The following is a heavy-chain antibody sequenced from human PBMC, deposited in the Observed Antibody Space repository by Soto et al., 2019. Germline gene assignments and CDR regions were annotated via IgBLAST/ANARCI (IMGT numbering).Heavy chain of an antibody. CDR3: ARDPYCSSTSCYAGPYYFDY. CDR2: ISSSGSTI. CDR1: GFTFSDYY. D-gene: IGHD2-2*01. V-gene: IGHV3-11*01. Sequence: PGGSLRLSCAASGFTFSDYYMSWIRQAPGKGLEWVSYISSSGSTIYYADSVKGRFTISRDNAKNSLYLQMNSLRAEDTAVYYCARDPYCSSTSCYAGPYYFDYWGQGTLVTVSS. J-gene: IGHJ4*02.